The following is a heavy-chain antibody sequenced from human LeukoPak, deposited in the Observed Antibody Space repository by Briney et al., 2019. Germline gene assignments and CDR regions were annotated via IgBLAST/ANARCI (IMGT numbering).Heavy chain of an antibody. CDR2: ISSSSSTI. J-gene: IGHJ2*01. Sequence: GGSLRLSCAASGFTFSSYSMNWVRQAPGKGLEWVSYISSSSSTIYYADSVKGRFTISRDNAKNSLYLQMNSLRAEDTAVYYCARSPLTRGYNYGLEGYFDLWGRGTLVTVSS. CDR1: GFTFSSYS. D-gene: IGHD5-18*01. V-gene: IGHV3-48*01. CDR3: ARSPLTRGYNYGLEGYFDL.